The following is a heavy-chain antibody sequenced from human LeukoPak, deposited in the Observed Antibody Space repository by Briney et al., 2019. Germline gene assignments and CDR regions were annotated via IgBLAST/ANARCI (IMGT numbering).Heavy chain of an antibody. D-gene: IGHD2-15*01. CDR3: ARRSGGYCSGGSCYPYYFDY. J-gene: IGHJ4*02. V-gene: IGHV4-34*01. Sequence: SETLSLTCAVYGGSFSGYYWSWIRQPPGKGLEWIGEINHSGSTNYNPSLESRLTISIDTSKNQFSLKLSSVTAADTAVYYCARRSGGYCSGGSCYPYYFDYWGQGTLVTVSS. CDR1: GGSFSGYY. CDR2: INHSGST.